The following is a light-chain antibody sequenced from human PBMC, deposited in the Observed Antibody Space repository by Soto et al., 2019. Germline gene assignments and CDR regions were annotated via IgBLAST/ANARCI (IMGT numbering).Light chain of an antibody. CDR2: HAS. CDR1: QSISNW. Sequence: DIQMTQSPSTLPAYVGDRVTMTCRASQSISNWLAWYQPTPGTATKVLIYHASNLQSGVPSRFSGSGSGTEFTLTISSLQPDDFATYYCQQYNSYSFGQGTKVDI. J-gene: IGKJ1*01. CDR3: QQYNSYS. V-gene: IGKV1-5*01.